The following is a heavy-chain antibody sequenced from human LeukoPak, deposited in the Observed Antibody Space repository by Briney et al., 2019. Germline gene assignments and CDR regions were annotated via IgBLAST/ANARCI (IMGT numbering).Heavy chain of an antibody. Sequence: PSETLSLTCTVSGESIRSGNSHWSWIRQPPGKGLEWIGYIFYSGYIYYNPSLESRVTISIDTSKNQFSLKLTSVTAADTAVYYCARAPGVAEVGRLDLWGRGTLVSVSS. CDR1: GESIRSGNSH. V-gene: IGHV4-30-4*01. CDR2: IFYSGYI. D-gene: IGHD7-27*01. CDR3: ARAPGVAEVGRLDL. J-gene: IGHJ2*01.